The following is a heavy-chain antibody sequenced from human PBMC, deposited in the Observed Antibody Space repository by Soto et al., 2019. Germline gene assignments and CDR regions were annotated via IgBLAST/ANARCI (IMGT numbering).Heavy chain of an antibody. CDR2: IKQDGSEK. D-gene: IGHD6-6*01. CDR1: GFTFSSYW. J-gene: IGHJ2*01. Sequence: GGSLRLSCAASGFTFSSYWMSWVRQALGKGLEWVANIKQDGSEKYYVDSVKGRFTISRDNAKNSLYLQMNSLRAEDTAVYYCARIGAFEYSSSSKRNWYFDLWGRGTLVTVSS. CDR3: ARIGAFEYSSSSKRNWYFDL. V-gene: IGHV3-7*01.